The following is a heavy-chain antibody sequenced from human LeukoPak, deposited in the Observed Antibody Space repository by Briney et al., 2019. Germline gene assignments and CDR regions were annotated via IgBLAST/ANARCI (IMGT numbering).Heavy chain of an antibody. CDR2: IYYSGST. V-gene: IGHV4-59*01. J-gene: IGHJ3*02. Sequence: SETLSLTCTVSGGSISSYYWSWIRQPPGKGLEWIGYIYYSGSTNYNASLKSRATISVDRPKNQFSLKLWSVTAADTALYYCARERLGQGAFDIWGQGTMVTVSS. CDR3: ARERLGQGAFDI. CDR1: GGSISSYY.